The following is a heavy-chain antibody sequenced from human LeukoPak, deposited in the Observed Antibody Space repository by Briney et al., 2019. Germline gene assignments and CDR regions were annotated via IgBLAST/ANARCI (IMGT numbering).Heavy chain of an antibody. Sequence: SETLSLTCTVSGGSISGYYWSWIRQPAGKGLEWIGRIYTSGSTNYNPSLKSRVTMSVDTSKNQFSLKLTSVTAADTAVYYCARFLSSGSYQLRYFDYWGQGTLVTVSS. V-gene: IGHV4-4*07. CDR3: ARFLSSGSYQLRYFDY. CDR1: GGSISGYY. D-gene: IGHD1-26*01. J-gene: IGHJ4*02. CDR2: IYTSGST.